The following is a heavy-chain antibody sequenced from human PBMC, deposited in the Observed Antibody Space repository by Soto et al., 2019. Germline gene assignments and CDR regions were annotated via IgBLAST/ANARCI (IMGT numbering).Heavy chain of an antibody. J-gene: IGHJ4*02. CDR3: AKEARGDYYERHYYFDY. D-gene: IGHD3-22*01. Sequence: QVQLVESGGGVVQPGRSPRLSCAASGFTFSSYGMHWVRQAPGKGLEWVAVISYDGSNKYYADSVKGRFTISRDNSKNTLYLQMNSLRAEDTAVYYCAKEARGDYYERHYYFDYWGQGTLVTVSS. CDR1: GFTFSSYG. V-gene: IGHV3-30*18. CDR2: ISYDGSNK.